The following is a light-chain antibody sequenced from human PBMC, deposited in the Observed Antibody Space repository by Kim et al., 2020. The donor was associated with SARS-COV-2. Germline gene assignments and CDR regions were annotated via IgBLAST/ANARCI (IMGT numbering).Light chain of an antibody. J-gene: IGKJ2*01. Sequence: EIVLTQSPGTLSLSPGERATLSCRASQSVRNNYLAWYQQKPGQAPRLLIHGASSRATGIPDRFSGSGSGTDFTLTISRLEPEEFAMYYCQHYRSSPPMYTFGQGTNLEIK. CDR3: QHYRSSPPMYT. CDR2: GAS. CDR1: QSVRNNY. V-gene: IGKV3-20*01.